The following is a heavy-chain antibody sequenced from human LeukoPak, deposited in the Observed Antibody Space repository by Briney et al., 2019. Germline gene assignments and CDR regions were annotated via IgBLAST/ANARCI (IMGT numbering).Heavy chain of an antibody. CDR3: ARLQAHYDFWSGYFLSGLDV. CDR2: IYTSGST. CDR1: GGFISSYY. V-gene: IGHV4-4*09. J-gene: IGHJ6*04. D-gene: IGHD3-3*01. Sequence: SETLSLTCTVSGGFISSYYWSWIRQPPGKGLEWIGYIYTSGSTNYNPSLKSRVTISVDTSKNQFSLKLSSVTAADTAVYYCARLQAHYDFWSGYFLSGLDVWGKGTTVTVSS.